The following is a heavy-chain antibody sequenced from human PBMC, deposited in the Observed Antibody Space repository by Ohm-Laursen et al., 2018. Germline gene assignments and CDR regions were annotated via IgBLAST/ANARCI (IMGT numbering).Heavy chain of an antibody. Sequence: SLRLSCSASGFTFSSYGMHWVRQAPGKGLEWVAVISYDGCNKYYADSVKGRFTISRDNSKNTLYLQMNSLRAEDTAVYYCATNYDSSGRDAFDIWGQRTMVTVSS. V-gene: IGHV3-30*03. CDR3: ATNYDSSGRDAFDI. CDR2: ISYDGCNK. CDR1: GFTFSSYG. J-gene: IGHJ3*02. D-gene: IGHD3-22*01.